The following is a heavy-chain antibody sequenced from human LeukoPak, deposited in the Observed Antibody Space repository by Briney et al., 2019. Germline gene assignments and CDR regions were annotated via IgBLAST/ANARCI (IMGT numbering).Heavy chain of an antibody. J-gene: IGHJ4*02. D-gene: IGHD5-24*01. CDR2: ISGSGGNT. CDR3: SRDLRGRDDC. CDR1: GFTFSDYA. V-gene: IGHV3-23*01. Sequence: GGSLRLSCAASGFTFSDYAMNWVRQAPGKGLEWVSTISGSGGNTYYAGSVKGRFTISRDNAKNTLYLQMNTLRVEDTAVYYCSRDLRGRDDCWGQGSLITVSS.